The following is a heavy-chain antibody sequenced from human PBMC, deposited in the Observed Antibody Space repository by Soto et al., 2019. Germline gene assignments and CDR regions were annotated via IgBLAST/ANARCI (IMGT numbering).Heavy chain of an antibody. J-gene: IGHJ6*02. V-gene: IGHV1-69*13. CDR3: ARDRGREWELLNYYGMDV. Sequence: ASVKVSCKASGGTFSSYAISWVRQAPGQGLEWMGGIIPIFGTANYAQKFQGRVTITADESTSTAYMELSSLRSEDTAVYYCARDRGREWELLNYYGMDVWGQGTTVTVS. CDR1: GGTFSSYA. D-gene: IGHD1-26*01. CDR2: IIPIFGTA.